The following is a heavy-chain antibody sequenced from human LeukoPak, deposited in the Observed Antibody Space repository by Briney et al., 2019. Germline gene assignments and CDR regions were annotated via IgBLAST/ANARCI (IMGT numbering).Heavy chain of an antibody. CDR3: ARGHYGGNVAFDI. V-gene: IGHV4-4*07. Sequence: SETLSLTCTVSGGSFSTYYWSWIRQPAGKGLEWIGHIYTSGTTNYNPSLKSRVTISVDTSKNQFSLKLSSVTAADTAVYYCARGHYGGNVAFDIWGQGTMVTVSS. D-gene: IGHD4-23*01. J-gene: IGHJ3*02. CDR1: GGSFSTYY. CDR2: IYTSGTT.